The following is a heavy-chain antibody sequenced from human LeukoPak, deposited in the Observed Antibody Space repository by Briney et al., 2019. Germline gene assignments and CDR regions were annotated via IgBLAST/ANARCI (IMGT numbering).Heavy chain of an antibody. CDR1: GGSISSSSYY. J-gene: IGHJ3*02. V-gene: IGHV4-39*01. CDR2: IYYSGST. D-gene: IGHD5-18*01. Sequence: PSETLSLTCTVSGGSISSSSYYWGWIRQPPGKGLEWIGSIYYSGSTYYNPSLKSRVTISVDTSKNQFSLKLSSVTAADTAVYYCARFARDTANQGDDAFDIWGQGTMVTVSS. CDR3: ARFARDTANQGDDAFDI.